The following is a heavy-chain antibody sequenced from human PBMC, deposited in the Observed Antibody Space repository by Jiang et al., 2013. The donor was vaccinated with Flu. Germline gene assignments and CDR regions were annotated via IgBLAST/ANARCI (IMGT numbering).Heavy chain of an antibody. CDR1: GGSFSGYY. CDR3: AVLPGESGGKNWFDP. J-gene: IGHJ5*02. CDR2: INHSGST. D-gene: IGHD3-10*01. V-gene: IGHV4-34*01. Sequence: LLKPSETLSLTCAVYGGSFSGYYWSWIRQPPGKGLEWIGEINHSGSTNYNPSLKSRVTISVDTSKNQFSLKLSSVTAADTAVYYCAVLPGESGGKNWFDPWGQGTLVTVSS.